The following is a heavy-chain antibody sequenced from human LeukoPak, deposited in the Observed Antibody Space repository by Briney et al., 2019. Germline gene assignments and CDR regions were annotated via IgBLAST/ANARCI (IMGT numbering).Heavy chain of an antibody. V-gene: IGHV7-4-1*02. Sequence: ASVKVSCKASGYTFTSSALNWVRQAPGQGLEWMGWIDTNTGNPTYAQGFTGRFVFSLDTSVSTAYLHISSLKAEDTAVYYCATDLKKGDSGCFDYWGQGTLVTVSS. D-gene: IGHD6-19*01. J-gene: IGHJ4*02. CDR1: GYTFTSSA. CDR2: IDTNTGNP. CDR3: ATDLKKGDSGCFDY.